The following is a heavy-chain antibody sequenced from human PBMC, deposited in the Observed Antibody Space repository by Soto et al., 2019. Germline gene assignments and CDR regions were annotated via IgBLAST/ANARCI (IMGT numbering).Heavy chain of an antibody. J-gene: IGHJ6*03. CDR2: INHSGST. D-gene: IGHD2-15*01. V-gene: IGHV4-34*01. CDR1: GGSFSGYY. CDR3: ARGLGFPNKLGYCSGGSCYSYYYYYYMDV. Sequence: SETLSLTCAVYGGSFSGYYWSWIRQPPGKGLEWIGEINHSGSTNYNPSLKSRVTISVDTSKNQFSLKLSSVTAADTAVYYCARGLGFPNKLGYCSGGSCYSYYYYYYMDVWGKGTTVTVSS.